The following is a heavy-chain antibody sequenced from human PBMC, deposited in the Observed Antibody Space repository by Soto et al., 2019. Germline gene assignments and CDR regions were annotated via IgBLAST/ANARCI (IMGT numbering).Heavy chain of an antibody. V-gene: IGHV1-18*04. Sequence: QVQLVQSGTEVKKPGASVKVSCKASGYTFSSYGISWVRQAPGQGLDWMGWIRADNGNANYAQKFQGRVTMTTDTSTSTAYMALRRLRSDDTAVYDCARWASCTTFVCRVLGMDVWGQGTTGTVSS. CDR1: GYTFSSYG. CDR3: ARWASCTTFVCRVLGMDV. D-gene: IGHD2-8*01. CDR2: IRADNGNA. J-gene: IGHJ6*02.